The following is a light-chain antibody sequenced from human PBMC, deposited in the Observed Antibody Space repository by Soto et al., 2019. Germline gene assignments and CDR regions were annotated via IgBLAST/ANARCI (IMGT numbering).Light chain of an antibody. V-gene: IGLV1-44*01. CDR2: INN. Sequence: SLVAQPPSAAGAPREGGPNSFFWSSSLIGSYSVNWFQQLPGTAPKLLIYINNQRPSGVPDRFSGSKSGTSASLAISGLQSEDEADYYCAAWDDSLNGYVFGTGTKVTVL. CDR1: SSLIGSYS. J-gene: IGLJ1*01. CDR3: AAWDDSLNGYV.